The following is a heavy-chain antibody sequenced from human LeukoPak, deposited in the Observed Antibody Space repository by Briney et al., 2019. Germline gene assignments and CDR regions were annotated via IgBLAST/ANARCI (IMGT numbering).Heavy chain of an antibody. CDR3: ARDEHVVVAVSKFYYYGMDV. CDR2: IKQDGSEK. Sequence: TGGSLRLSCAASGFTFSSYAMSWVRQTPGKGLEWVANIKQDGSEKYYVDSVKGRFTISRDNAKNSLYLQMNSLRAEDTAVYYCARDEHVVVAVSKFYYYGMDVWGQGTTVTVSS. D-gene: IGHD2-15*01. CDR1: GFTFSSYA. J-gene: IGHJ6*02. V-gene: IGHV3-7*01.